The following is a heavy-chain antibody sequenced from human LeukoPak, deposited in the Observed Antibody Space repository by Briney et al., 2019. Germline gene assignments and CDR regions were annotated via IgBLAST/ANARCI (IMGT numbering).Heavy chain of an antibody. CDR3: ARGSEEVLRSPYDAFDI. J-gene: IGHJ3*02. Sequence: ASVKVSCKASGYTFTSYDINWVRQAPGQGLEWMGIINPSGGSTSYAQKFQGRVTMTRDTSTSTVYRELSSLRSEDTAVYYCARGSEEVLRSPYDAFDIWGQGPMVTVSS. D-gene: IGHD3-16*01. V-gene: IGHV1-46*01. CDR1: GYTFTSYD. CDR2: INPSGGST.